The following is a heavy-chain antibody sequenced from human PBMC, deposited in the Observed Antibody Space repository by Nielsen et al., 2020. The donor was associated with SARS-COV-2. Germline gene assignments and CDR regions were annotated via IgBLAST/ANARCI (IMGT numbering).Heavy chain of an antibody. Sequence: GESLKISCAASGFAFSDYAMSWVRQAPGKGLEWVSLIYAGDNRTSFADSVKGRFTISRDNSKNTLYLQMNSLRAEDTAKYYCAIVGTPLDYWGQGTLVTVSS. CDR1: GFAFSDYA. CDR2: IYAGDNRT. J-gene: IGHJ4*02. CDR3: AIVGTPLDY. D-gene: IGHD1-14*01. V-gene: IGHV3-23*03.